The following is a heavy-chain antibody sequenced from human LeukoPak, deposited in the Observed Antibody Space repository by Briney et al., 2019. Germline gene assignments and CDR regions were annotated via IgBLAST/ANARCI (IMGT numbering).Heavy chain of an antibody. V-gene: IGHV1-18*01. CDR3: AREDILVVPAAIPTYYYYGMDV. CDR1: GYTFTSYG. Sequence: ASVKVSCKASGYTFTSYGISWVRQAPGQGLEWMGWISAYNGNTNYAQKLQDRVTMTTDTSTSTAYMELRSLRSDDTAVYYCAREDILVVPAAIPTYYYYGMDVWGQGTTVTVSS. J-gene: IGHJ6*02. CDR2: ISAYNGNT. D-gene: IGHD2-2*02.